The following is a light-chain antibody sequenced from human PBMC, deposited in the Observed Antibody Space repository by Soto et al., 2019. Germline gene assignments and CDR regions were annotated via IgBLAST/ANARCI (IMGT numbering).Light chain of an antibody. J-gene: IGLJ1*01. Sequence: QSALTQPASVSGSPGQSITISCTGTSSNVGNYNLVSWYQQHPGKAPKLMIYEGTKRPSGVSNRFSGSKSGNKASLTISGLQAEDEADYNCCSFARSSTYVFGTGTKLTVL. CDR3: CSFARSSTYV. V-gene: IGLV2-23*01. CDR1: SSNVGNYNL. CDR2: EGT.